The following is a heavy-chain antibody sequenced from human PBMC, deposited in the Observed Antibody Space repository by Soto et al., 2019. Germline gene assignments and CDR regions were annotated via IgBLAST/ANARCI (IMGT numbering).Heavy chain of an antibody. CDR2: IFHSGTT. CDR1: GYSISSGYQ. J-gene: IGHJ4*02. CDR3: ARDFFGNHYFDF. V-gene: IGHV4-38-2*02. D-gene: IGHD3-10*01. Sequence: PSETLSLTCAVSGYSISSGYQRGWIRQPPGKGLEWIGNIFHSGTTSYNPSLKSRVTVSVDTSKNQISLNLTSVTAADTAIYYCARDFFGNHYFDFWGQGILVTVSS.